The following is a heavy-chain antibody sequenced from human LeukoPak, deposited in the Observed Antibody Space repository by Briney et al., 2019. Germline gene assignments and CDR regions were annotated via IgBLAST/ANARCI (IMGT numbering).Heavy chain of an antibody. Sequence: GGSLRLSCAASGFTFRSSAMHWVRQAPGKGLEWVAVMSYDGSNKYYADSVKGRFTISRDSSKNTLYLQMNSLRAEDTAVYYCAKDQRVEMATIFDYWGQGTLVTVSS. CDR2: MSYDGSNK. CDR3: AKDQRVEMATIFDY. V-gene: IGHV3-30-3*01. J-gene: IGHJ4*02. CDR1: GFTFRSSA. D-gene: IGHD5-24*01.